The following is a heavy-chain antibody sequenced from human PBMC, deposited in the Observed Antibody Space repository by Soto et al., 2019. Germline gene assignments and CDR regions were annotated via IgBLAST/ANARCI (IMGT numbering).Heavy chain of an antibody. V-gene: IGHV3-23*01. Sequence: GGSLRLSCAASGFTFSSYAMSWVRQAPGKGLEWVPAISGSGGSTYYADSVKGRFTISRDNSKNTLYLQMNSLRAEDTAVYYCAKGTYYDFWSGYDYWGQGTLVTVSS. CDR2: ISGSGGST. D-gene: IGHD3-3*01. J-gene: IGHJ4*02. CDR3: AKGTYYDFWSGYDY. CDR1: GFTFSSYA.